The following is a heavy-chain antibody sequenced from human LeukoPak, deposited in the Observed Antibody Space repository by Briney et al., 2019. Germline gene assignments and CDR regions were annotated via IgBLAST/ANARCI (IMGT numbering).Heavy chain of an antibody. Sequence: SGPTLVNPSQTFTLTCTFSEVSRKPSGMGGGWMRQPPGKALEWIALSYWNDDKRYTPYLYSSLPLTKGTSENQVVLTMTNMDPVDTATYYCAHLRGGGNSALFDSWGQGTLVTVSS. CDR2: SYWNDDK. D-gene: IGHD4-23*01. V-gene: IGHV2-5*01. CDR3: AHLRGGGNSALFDS. CDR1: EVSRKPSGMG. J-gene: IGHJ4*01.